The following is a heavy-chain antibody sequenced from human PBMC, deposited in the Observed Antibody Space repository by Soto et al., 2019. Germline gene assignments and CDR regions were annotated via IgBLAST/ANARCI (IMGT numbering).Heavy chain of an antibody. CDR2: INPNSGGT. D-gene: IGHD3-10*01. V-gene: IGHV1-2*04. J-gene: IGHJ6*02. CDR3: ARGQDPIRGLDSTSITMPIGSIGMDV. CDR1: GYTFTGYY. Sequence: ASVQVSCKASGYTFTGYYMHWVRQAPGQGLEWMGWINPNSGGTNYAQKFQGWVTMTRDTSISTAYMELSRLRSDDTAVYYCARGQDPIRGLDSTSITMPIGSIGMDVWGQGTTVTVSS.